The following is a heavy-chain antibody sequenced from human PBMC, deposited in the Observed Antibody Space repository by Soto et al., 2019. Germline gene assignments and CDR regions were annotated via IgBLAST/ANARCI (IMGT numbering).Heavy chain of an antibody. CDR3: TTPFPTYYDFWSGYSPYYYYGMDV. D-gene: IGHD3-3*01. J-gene: IGHJ6*02. CDR2: IKSKTDGGTT. CDR1: GFTFSNAW. Sequence: PGGSLRLSCAASGFTFSNAWMNWVRQAPGKGLEWVGRIKSKTDGGTTDYAAPVKGRFTISRDDSKNTLYLQMNSLKTEDTAVYYSTTPFPTYYDFWSGYSPYYYYGMDVWGQGTTVTVSS. V-gene: IGHV3-15*07.